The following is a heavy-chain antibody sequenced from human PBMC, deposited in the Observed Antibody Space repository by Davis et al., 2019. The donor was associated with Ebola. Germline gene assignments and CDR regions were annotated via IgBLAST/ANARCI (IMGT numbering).Heavy chain of an antibody. D-gene: IGHD6-13*01. CDR3: ARVAAAGTNNFDY. CDR1: GFTFSSYS. Sequence: GESLKISCAASGFTFSSYSMNWVRQAPGKGLEWVSSISSSSSYIYYADSVKGRFTISRDNAKNSLYLQMNSLRAEDTAVYYCARVAAAGTNNFDYWGQGTLVTVSS. CDR2: ISSSSSYI. J-gene: IGHJ4*02. V-gene: IGHV3-21*01.